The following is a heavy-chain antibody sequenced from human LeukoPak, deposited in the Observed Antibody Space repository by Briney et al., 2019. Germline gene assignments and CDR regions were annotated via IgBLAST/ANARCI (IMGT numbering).Heavy chain of an antibody. J-gene: IGHJ4*02. CDR3: ARGDFSDPFGQLDY. CDR2: IYYSGST. V-gene: IGHV4-59*01. Sequence: SETLSLTCTVSGGSNSSYYWSWIRQPPGKGLEWIGYIYYSGSTNYNPSLKSRVTISVDTSKNQFSLKLSSVTAADTAVYYCARGDFSDPFGQLDYWGQGTLVTVSS. D-gene: IGHD3-10*01. CDR1: GGSNSSYY.